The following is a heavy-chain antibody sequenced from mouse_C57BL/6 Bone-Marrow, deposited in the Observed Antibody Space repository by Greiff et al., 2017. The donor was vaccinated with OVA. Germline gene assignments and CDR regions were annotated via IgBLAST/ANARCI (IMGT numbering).Heavy chain of an antibody. CDR2: IDTESGDT. CDR3: IWYFDV. J-gene: IGHJ1*03. Sequence: VQLQQSGAGLVRPGASVKLSCTASGFTIKDDYMYWVKQRPEQGLEWIGWIDTESGDTEYASKFQGKATITAYTTSNTAYLQLSSLTSEDTAVYYCIWYFDVWGTGTTVTVSS. V-gene: IGHV14-4*01. CDR1: GFTIKDDY.